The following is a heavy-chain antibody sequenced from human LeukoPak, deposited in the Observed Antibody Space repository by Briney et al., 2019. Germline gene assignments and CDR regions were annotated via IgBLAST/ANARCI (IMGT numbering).Heavy chain of an antibody. CDR1: GFTFSSND. Sequence: GGSLRLSCAASGFTFSSNDMSWVRQAPGKRLEWVSVIYSGGRTFYADSVKGRFTISRDNSKNTLYLQMNSLRAEDTAVYYCAIYDSSGYYNYWGQGTLVTVSS. D-gene: IGHD3-22*01. CDR3: AIYDSSGYYNY. V-gene: IGHV3-53*01. CDR2: IYSGGRT. J-gene: IGHJ4*02.